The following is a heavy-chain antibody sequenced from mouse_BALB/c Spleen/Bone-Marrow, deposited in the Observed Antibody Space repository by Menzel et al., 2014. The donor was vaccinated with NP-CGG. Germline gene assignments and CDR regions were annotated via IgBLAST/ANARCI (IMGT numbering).Heavy chain of an antibody. J-gene: IGHJ2*01. V-gene: IGHV5-6*02. Sequence: DVKLVESGGDLVKPGGSLKLSCAASGFTFSNYGMSWVRQTPDKRLEWVATISSVGSYTYYPDSVKGRFTISRDNAKNTLFLQMSSLKSEDTAMYYCARRGTGTGSYYFDYWGQGTTLTASS. CDR2: ISSVGSYT. D-gene: IGHD4-1*01. CDR1: GFTFSNYG. CDR3: ARRGTGTGSYYFDY.